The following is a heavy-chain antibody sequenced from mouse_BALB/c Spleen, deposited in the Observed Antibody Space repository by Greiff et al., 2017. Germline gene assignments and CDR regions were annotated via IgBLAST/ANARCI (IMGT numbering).Heavy chain of an antibody. CDR3: AGDGYSYFDY. J-gene: IGHJ2*01. D-gene: IGHD2-3*01. Sequence: EVKLQESGPSLVKPSQTLSLTCSATGDSITSGYWNWIRKFPGKKLEYMGYISYRGSTYNNPSLKSRISITRDTSKNQYYLQLNSVTTEDAATYYCAGDGYSYFDYWGQGTTLTVSS. CDR1: GDSITSGY. CDR2: ISYRGST. V-gene: IGHV3-8*02.